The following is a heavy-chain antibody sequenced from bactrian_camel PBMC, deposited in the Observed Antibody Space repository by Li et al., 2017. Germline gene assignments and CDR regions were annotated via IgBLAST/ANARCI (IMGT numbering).Heavy chain of an antibody. CDR3: AADPLCRAGNGVGHVTGYPN. Sequence: DVQLVESGGGSVQAGGSLRLSCGVSGRSSGSSFCMGWFRQAPGKEREGVASIHTGGGRPDVTFYADSVQGRFFIDWDNAKKLQTLQMNSLKPTDTAMYYCAADPLCRAGNGVGHVTGYPNRGRGTQVTVS. J-gene: IGHJ4*01. V-gene: IGHV3S31*01. CDR1: GRSSGSSFC. D-gene: IGHD6*01. CDR2: IHTGGGRPDVT.